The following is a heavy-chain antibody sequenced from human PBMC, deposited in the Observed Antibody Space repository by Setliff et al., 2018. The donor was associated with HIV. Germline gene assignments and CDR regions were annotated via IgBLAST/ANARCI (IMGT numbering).Heavy chain of an antibody. J-gene: IGHJ5*02. CDR2: INPNSGGT. CDR1: GYTFTNYY. V-gene: IGHV1-2*02. Sequence: ASVKVSCKSSGYTFTNYYLHGVRQAPGQGLEWMGWINPNSGGTNYAQKFQGRVTMTRDTSISTAYLELSMLRYDDTAIYYCARDPCLWEVTPPWGQGTLVTVSS. CDR3: ARDPCLWEVTPP. D-gene: IGHD3-10*01.